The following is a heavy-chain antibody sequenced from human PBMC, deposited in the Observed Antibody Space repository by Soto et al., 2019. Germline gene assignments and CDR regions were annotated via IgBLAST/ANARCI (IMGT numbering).Heavy chain of an antibody. CDR3: AKQQMGVIRALDY. CDR1: GFTFSNYA. D-gene: IGHD1-26*01. CDR2: IRETGNT. J-gene: IGHJ4*02. V-gene: IGHV3-23*01. Sequence: EVQILQSGGGLEQPGGXLRLSCAASGFTFSNYAMSWIRQAPGKGLEWVSTIRETGNTYYADSVRGRFATSRDNSENTLYLQMSSLRAEDTAVYYCAKQQMGVIRALDYWGQGTLVTVSS.